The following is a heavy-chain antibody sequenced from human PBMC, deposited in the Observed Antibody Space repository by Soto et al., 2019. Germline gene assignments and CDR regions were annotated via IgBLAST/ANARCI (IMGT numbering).Heavy chain of an antibody. D-gene: IGHD3-22*01. CDR3: ASGRANYYDSSGPFDY. Sequence: ASVKVSCKASGGTFSSYAISWVRQAPGQGLEWMGGIIPIFGTANYAQKFQGRVTITADESTSTAYMELSSLRSEDTAVYYCASGRANYYDSSGPFDYWGQGTLDTVSS. CDR1: GGTFSSYA. J-gene: IGHJ4*02. V-gene: IGHV1-69*13. CDR2: IIPIFGTA.